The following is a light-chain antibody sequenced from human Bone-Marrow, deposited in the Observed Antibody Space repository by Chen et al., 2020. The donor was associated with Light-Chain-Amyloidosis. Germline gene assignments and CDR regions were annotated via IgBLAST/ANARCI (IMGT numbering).Light chain of an antibody. Sequence: SYVLTQPSSVSVAPGQPAPIACGGNNIGSTSGNWYQQTPGQAPLLVVYDDSDRPSGIPERVSGSNSGKTATLTISRVEAGDEADYYCQVWDRSSDRPVFGGGTKLTVL. J-gene: IGLJ3*02. V-gene: IGLV3-21*02. CDR3: QVWDRSSDRPV. CDR2: DDS. CDR1: NIGSTS.